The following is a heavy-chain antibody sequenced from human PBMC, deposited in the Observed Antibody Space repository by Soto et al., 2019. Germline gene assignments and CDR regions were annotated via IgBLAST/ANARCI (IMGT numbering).Heavy chain of an antibody. V-gene: IGHV3-21*01. Sequence: GGSLRLSCVAYTFTFSNYNMNWVRQAPGKGLEWVSHISVTGVYIHDADAVKGRFTSSRDNAKSSVYLQMNSLRAEDTAVYYCAREGALKPFSSWGQGALVTVSS. CDR1: TFTFSNYN. CDR2: ISVTGVYI. CDR3: AREGALKPFSS. J-gene: IGHJ5*02.